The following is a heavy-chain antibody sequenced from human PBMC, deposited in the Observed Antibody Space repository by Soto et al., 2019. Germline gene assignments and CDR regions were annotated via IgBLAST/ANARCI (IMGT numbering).Heavy chain of an antibody. Sequence: GGSLRLSCAASGFTFSSYAMSWVRQAPGKGLEWVSAISGSGGSTYYADSAKGRFTISRDNSKNTLYLQMNSLRAEDTAVYYCAKDSPNYDFWSGYYSPKNWFDPWGQGTLVTVSS. V-gene: IGHV3-23*01. CDR3: AKDSPNYDFWSGYYSPKNWFDP. J-gene: IGHJ5*02. D-gene: IGHD3-3*01. CDR1: GFTFSSYA. CDR2: ISGSGGST.